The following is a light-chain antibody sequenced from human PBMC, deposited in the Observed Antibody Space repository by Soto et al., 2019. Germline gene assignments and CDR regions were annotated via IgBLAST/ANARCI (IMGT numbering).Light chain of an antibody. J-gene: IGLJ3*02. CDR3: CSYTGSSTLV. CDR2: EGS. CDR1: SSDVGSYNL. Sequence: QSALTQPASVSGSPGQSITISCTGTSSDVGSYNLVSWYQQHPGKAPKLMIYEGSKRPSGVSNRFSGSKSGNTASLTIFGRQAEDEADYYCCSYTGSSTLVFGGGTKLTVL. V-gene: IGLV2-23*01.